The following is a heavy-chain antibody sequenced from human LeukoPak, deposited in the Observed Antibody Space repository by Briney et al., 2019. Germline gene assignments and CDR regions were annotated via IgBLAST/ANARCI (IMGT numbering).Heavy chain of an antibody. J-gene: IGHJ6*02. D-gene: IGHD1-26*01. Sequence: GGSLRLSCAASGFTVSSNYMSWIRQAPGKGLEWVSYISSSGSTIYYADSVKGRFTISRDNAKNSLYLQMNSLRAEDTAVYYCARVWEVGAITDAEYGMDVWGQGTTVTVSS. CDR2: ISSSGSTI. CDR1: GFTVSSNY. CDR3: ARVWEVGAITDAEYGMDV. V-gene: IGHV3-11*01.